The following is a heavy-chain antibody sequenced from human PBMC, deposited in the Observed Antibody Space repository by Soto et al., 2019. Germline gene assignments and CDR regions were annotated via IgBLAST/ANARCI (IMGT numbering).Heavy chain of an antibody. Sequence: PSETLSLTWSVSGGSISSYYWSWIRQPPGKGLEWIGYIYYSGSTNYNPSLKSRVTISVDTSKNQFSLKLSSVTAADTAVYYCARGYYDFWSGYYNGPFDYWGQGTLVTVSS. D-gene: IGHD3-3*01. CDR3: ARGYYDFWSGYYNGPFDY. CDR2: IYYSGST. CDR1: GGSISSYY. J-gene: IGHJ4*02. V-gene: IGHV4-59*01.